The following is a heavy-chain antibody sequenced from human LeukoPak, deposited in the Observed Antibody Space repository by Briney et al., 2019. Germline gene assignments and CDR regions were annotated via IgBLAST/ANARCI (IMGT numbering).Heavy chain of an antibody. V-gene: IGHV3-21*01. J-gene: IGHJ4*02. CDR1: GFTFSSYS. Sequence: GGSLRLSCAASGFTFSSYSMNWVRQAPGKGLEWASSISSSSSYIYYADSVKGRFTISRDNAKNSLYLQMNSLRAEDTAVYYCARDAGYGYDRFDYWGQGTQVTVSS. CDR2: ISSSSSYI. D-gene: IGHD5-18*01. CDR3: ARDAGYGYDRFDY.